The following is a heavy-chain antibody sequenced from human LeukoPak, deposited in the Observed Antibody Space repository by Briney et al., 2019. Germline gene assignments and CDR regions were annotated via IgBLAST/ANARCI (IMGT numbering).Heavy chain of an antibody. CDR3: ARGPVGYYYYYYMDV. J-gene: IGHJ6*03. CDR1: GGTFSSYA. Sequence: GASVKVSCKASGGTFSSYAISWVRQAPGQGLEWMGGIIPIFGTANYAQKFQGRVTITTDESTSTAYMELSSLRSEDTAVYYCARGPVGYYYYYYMDVWGKGTTVTVS. D-gene: IGHD2-8*02. V-gene: IGHV1-69*05. CDR2: IIPIFGTA.